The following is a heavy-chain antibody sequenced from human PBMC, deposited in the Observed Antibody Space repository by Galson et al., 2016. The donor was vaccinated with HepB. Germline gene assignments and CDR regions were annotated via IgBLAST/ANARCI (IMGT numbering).Heavy chain of an antibody. J-gene: IGHJ3*02. D-gene: IGHD6-19*01. Sequence: CAISGDSVSGTTIAWNWIRHSPSRGLEWLGRTYYRSKWYYDYAGSVKSRVTINPDTSRNQFSLQLNSVTPEDTAVYYCARDGYTSGWHGAFEIWGQGTMGTVSS. CDR1: GDSVSGTTIA. CDR3: ARDGYTSGWHGAFEI. V-gene: IGHV6-1*01. CDR2: TYYRSKWYY.